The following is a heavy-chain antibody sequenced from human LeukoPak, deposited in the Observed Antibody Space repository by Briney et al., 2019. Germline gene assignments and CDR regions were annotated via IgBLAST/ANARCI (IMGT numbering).Heavy chain of an antibody. J-gene: IGHJ4*02. Sequence: GGSLRLSCAASGFTVSSNYMNWVRQAPGKGLEWVSVIYSGGSTYYTDSVKGRFTISRDNSKNTLYLQMNSLRVEDTAVYYCARFNYYDSSGHFDYWGQGTLVTVSS. D-gene: IGHD3-22*01. CDR1: GFTVSSNY. CDR2: IYSGGST. CDR3: ARFNYYDSSGHFDY. V-gene: IGHV3-66*01.